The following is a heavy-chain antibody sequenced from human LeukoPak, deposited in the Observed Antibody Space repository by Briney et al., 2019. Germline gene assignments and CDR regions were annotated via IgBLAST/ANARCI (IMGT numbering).Heavy chain of an antibody. Sequence: GESLKISCKGSGYSFTSYWIGWVRQMPGQGLEWMGIIHPGDSDTRYSPSFQGQVTISADKSISTAYLQWSSLKDSDTARYYCAVYLFDYYYMDVWGKGTTVTVSS. CDR2: IHPGDSDT. J-gene: IGHJ6*03. CDR1: GYSFTSYW. CDR3: AVYLFDYYYMDV. V-gene: IGHV5-51*01. D-gene: IGHD2-21*01.